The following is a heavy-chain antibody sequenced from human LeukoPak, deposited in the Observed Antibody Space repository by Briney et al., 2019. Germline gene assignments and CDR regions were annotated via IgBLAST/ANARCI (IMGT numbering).Heavy chain of an antibody. CDR3: AKGHYSGWSSFDY. CDR2: IRYDGSNK. J-gene: IGHJ4*02. Sequence: GGSLRLSCAASGFTFSCYGMHWVRQAPGKGLEWVAFIRYDGSNKCYADSVKGRFTISRDNSKNTLYLQMNSLRAEDTAVYYCAKGHYSGWSSFDYWGQGTLVTVSS. CDR1: GFTFSCYG. V-gene: IGHV3-30*02. D-gene: IGHD6-19*01.